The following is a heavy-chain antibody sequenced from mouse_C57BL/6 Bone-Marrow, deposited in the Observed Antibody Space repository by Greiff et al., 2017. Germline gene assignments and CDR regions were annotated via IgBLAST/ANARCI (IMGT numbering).Heavy chain of an antibody. Sequence: EVKLVESGGGLVQPGGSLKLSCAASGFTFSDYYMYWVRQTPEKRLEWVAYISNGGGSTYYPDTVKGRFTISRDNATNTRYMQMSRLKSEDTAMYYCDRRGLGGDFDVWGKGTTVTVSS. CDR2: ISNGGGST. CDR1: GFTFSDYY. CDR3: DRRGLGGDFDV. D-gene: IGHD2-2*01. J-gene: IGHJ1*03. V-gene: IGHV5-12*01.